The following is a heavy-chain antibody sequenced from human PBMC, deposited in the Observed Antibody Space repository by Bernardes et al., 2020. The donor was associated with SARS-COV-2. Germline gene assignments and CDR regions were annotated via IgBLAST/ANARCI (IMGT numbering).Heavy chain of an antibody. CDR2: ISSSSSTI. CDR1: GFTFSSYS. J-gene: IGHJ6*02. Sequence: GSLRLSCAASGFTFSSYSMNWVRQAPGKGLEWVSYISSSSSTIYYADSVKGRFTISRDNAKNSLYLQMNSLRAEDTAVYYCARCGYSYGYTPEDYYYYYGMDVWGQGTTVTVSS. CDR3: ARCGYSYGYTPEDYYYYYGMDV. D-gene: IGHD5-18*01. V-gene: IGHV3-48*01.